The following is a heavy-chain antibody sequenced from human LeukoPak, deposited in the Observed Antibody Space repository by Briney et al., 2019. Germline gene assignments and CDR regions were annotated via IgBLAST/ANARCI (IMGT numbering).Heavy chain of an antibody. Sequence: ASVKVSCKASVYTFTGYYMHWVRQAPGQGLEWMGWINPNSGGTNYAQKFQGRVTMTRDTSISTAYMELSRLRSDDTAVYYCATPRGSSSWYNDFDYWGQGTLVTVSS. D-gene: IGHD6-13*01. CDR2: INPNSGGT. CDR3: ATPRGSSSWYNDFDY. CDR1: VYTFTGYY. V-gene: IGHV1-2*02. J-gene: IGHJ4*02.